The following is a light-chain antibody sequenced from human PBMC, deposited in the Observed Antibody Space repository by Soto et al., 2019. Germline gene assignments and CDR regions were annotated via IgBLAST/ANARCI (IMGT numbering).Light chain of an antibody. CDR2: WAS. J-gene: IGKJ1*01. CDR3: QQYFSTPWT. Sequence: DIVMTQSPDSLAVSLDERATINCKSSQSLFYSSNNKDYLAWYQQKPGQPPRLLIYWASTRESGVPERFSGSGSGTDFTLTVSSLQAEDVAVYYCQQYFSTPWTFGQGTKVEIK. CDR1: QSLFYSSNNKDY. V-gene: IGKV4-1*01.